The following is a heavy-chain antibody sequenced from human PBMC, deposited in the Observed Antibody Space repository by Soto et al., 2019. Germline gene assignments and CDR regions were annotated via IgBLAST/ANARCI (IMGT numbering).Heavy chain of an antibody. J-gene: IGHJ5*02. CDR1: GGFISRVGYF. CDR2: IYYSGST. D-gene: IGHD2-2*01. CDR3: ARAHPIVVVPAAIYSPWFDP. Sequence: SETLCLTCTVSGGFISRVGYFWSWIRQHTGKGLEWIGYIYYSGSTSYNPSLKSRVTISVDTSKNQFSLKLSSVTAADTAVYYCARAHPIVVVPAAIYSPWFDPWGQGTLVTVS. V-gene: IGHV4-31*03.